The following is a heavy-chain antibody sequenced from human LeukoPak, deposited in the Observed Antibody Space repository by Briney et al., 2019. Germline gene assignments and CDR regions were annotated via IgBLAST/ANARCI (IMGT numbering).Heavy chain of an antibody. CDR2: ISVSGDRT. D-gene: IGHD2-8*02. CDR3: ALKLKAPGPLDY. CDR1: GLTFGNYA. J-gene: IGHJ4*02. V-gene: IGHV3-23*01. Sequence: GGSLRLSCAASGLTFGNYAMNWVRQAPGKGLEWVSAISVSGDRTYYADSVKGRFTISRDSFKNTLYLQLNSPRAEDTAVYYCALKLKAPGPLDYWGQGTLVTVSS.